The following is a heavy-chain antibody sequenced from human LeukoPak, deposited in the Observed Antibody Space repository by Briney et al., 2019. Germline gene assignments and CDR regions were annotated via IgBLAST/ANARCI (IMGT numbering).Heavy chain of an antibody. D-gene: IGHD3-16*01. CDR2: IYPGDSDT. J-gene: IGHJ5*02. Sequence: GESLKISCKGSGYNFTIYWIGWVRQMPGKGLEWMGIIYPGDSDTRYSPSFQGQVTISADKSISTAYRQWSSLKASDTAMYYCAIFDFLFGEIDNWFDPWGQGTQVTVSS. CDR3: AIFDFLFGEIDNWFDP. V-gene: IGHV5-51*01. CDR1: GYNFTIYW.